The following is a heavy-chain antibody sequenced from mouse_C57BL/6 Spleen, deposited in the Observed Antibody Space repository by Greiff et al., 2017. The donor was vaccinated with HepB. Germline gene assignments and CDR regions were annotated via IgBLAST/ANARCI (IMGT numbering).Heavy chain of an antibody. CDR2: INPNNGGT. V-gene: IGHV1-26*01. Sequence: EVQLQQSGPELVKPGASVKISCKASGYTFTDYYMNWVKQSHGKSLEWIGDINPNNGGTSYNQKFKGKATLTVDKSSSTAYMELRSLTSEDSAVYYCARETAQAAAPFAYWGQGTLVTVSA. J-gene: IGHJ3*01. D-gene: IGHD3-2*02. CDR3: ARETAQAAAPFAY. CDR1: GYTFTDYY.